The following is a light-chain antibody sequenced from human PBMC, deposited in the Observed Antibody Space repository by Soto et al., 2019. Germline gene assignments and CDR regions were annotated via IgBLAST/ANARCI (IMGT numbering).Light chain of an antibody. V-gene: IGKV3-15*01. CDR3: QQYDYWPRT. Sequence: EIVMTQSPATLSVSPGERATLSCRASQSVGSNLAWYQHIPGQAPRLLIYGVSTRATGIPATFSGSGSGTEFTLTISSLQSEEYAVYYCQQYDYWPRTFGQGTKVEI. J-gene: IGKJ1*01. CDR1: QSVGSN. CDR2: GVS.